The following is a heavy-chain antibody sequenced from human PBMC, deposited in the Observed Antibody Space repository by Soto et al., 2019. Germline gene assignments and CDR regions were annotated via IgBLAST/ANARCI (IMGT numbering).Heavy chain of an antibody. CDR1: GDSLSTSNYY. V-gene: IGHV4-39*07. D-gene: IGHD6-13*01. J-gene: IGHJ4*02. Sequence: ETRSLTNTVSGDSLSTSNYYWGWIRQPPRKGLEWIGSMYNGGSTYYNPSLKSRVTISVDTSKNQFSLKLSSVTAADTALYYCARGPIGSSWSGVPYYFDYWGQGILVTVX. CDR2: MYNGGST. CDR3: ARGPIGSSWSGVPYYFDY.